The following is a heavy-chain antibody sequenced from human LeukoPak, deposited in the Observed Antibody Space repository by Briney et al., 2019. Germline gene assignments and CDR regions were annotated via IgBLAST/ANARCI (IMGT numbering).Heavy chain of an antibody. D-gene: IGHD5-24*01. Sequence: EASVKVSCKASRYTFTGYYMHWVRQAPGQGLEWMGWINPNSGGTNYAQKFQGRVTMTRDTSISTAYMELGRLRSDDTAVYYCARVRRRDGYNIFDYWGQGTLVTVSS. V-gene: IGHV1-2*02. CDR1: RYTFTGYY. CDR2: INPNSGGT. CDR3: ARVRRRDGYNIFDY. J-gene: IGHJ4*02.